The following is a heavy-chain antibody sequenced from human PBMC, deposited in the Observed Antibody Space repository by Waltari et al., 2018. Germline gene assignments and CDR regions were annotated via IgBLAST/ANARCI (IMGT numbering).Heavy chain of an antibody. V-gene: IGHV3-30*18. CDR1: GFTVSSHG. Sequence: QVQLVESGGGVVQPGRSLRLSCAAAGFTVSSHGMHWVRQAPGKGLEWVAVISYDGSNKYYADSVKGRFTISRDNSKNTLYLQMNSLRAEDTAVYYCAKGANSGWYYFDYWGQGTLVTVSS. D-gene: IGHD6-19*01. J-gene: IGHJ4*02. CDR2: ISYDGSNK. CDR3: AKGANSGWYYFDY.